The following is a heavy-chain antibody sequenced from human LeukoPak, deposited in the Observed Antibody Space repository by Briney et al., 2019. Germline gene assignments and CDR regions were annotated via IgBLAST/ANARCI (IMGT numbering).Heavy chain of an antibody. J-gene: IGHJ6*02. CDR1: GGSISSSSYY. Sequence: PSETLSLTCTVSGGSISSSSYYWGWIRQPPGKGLEWIGSIYYSGSTYYNPSLKSRVTISVDTSKNQFSLKLSSVTAADTAVYYCAGQSYYLGYCSSTSCYAYYYYGMDVWGQGTTVTVSS. CDR3: AGQSYYLGYCSSTSCYAYYYYGMDV. V-gene: IGHV4-39*01. CDR2: IYYSGST. D-gene: IGHD2-2*01.